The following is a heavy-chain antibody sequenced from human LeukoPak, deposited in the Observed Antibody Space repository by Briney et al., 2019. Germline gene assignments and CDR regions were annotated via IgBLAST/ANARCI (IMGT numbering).Heavy chain of an antibody. J-gene: IGHJ4*02. V-gene: IGHV3-7*01. CDR3: AREGRIVVVPSQ. D-gene: IGHD2-2*01. CDR2: IKKDGSEK. Sequence: PGGSLRLSCAASGFTFSSYWMSWVRQAPGKGLEGVANIKKDGSEKNYVDSVKGRFTISRDNAKNSLYLQMNSLRAEDTAVYYCAREGRIVVVPSQWGQGTLVTVSS. CDR1: GFTFSSYW.